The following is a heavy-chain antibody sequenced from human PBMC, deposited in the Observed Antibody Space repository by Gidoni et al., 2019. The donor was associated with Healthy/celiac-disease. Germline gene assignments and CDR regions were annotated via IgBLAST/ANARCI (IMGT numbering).Heavy chain of an antibody. Sequence: QVQLVQSGAEVKKPGSSVKVSCKASGGTFSSYTISWVRQAPGQGLEWMGRIIPILGIATYAQRFQGRVTFTADKPTSTAYMELSSLGSEDTAVYYCARDERGGSYRFDYWGQGTLVTVSS. V-gene: IGHV1-69*08. CDR3: ARDERGGSYRFDY. CDR1: GGTFSSYT. J-gene: IGHJ4*02. D-gene: IGHD1-26*01. CDR2: IIPILGIA.